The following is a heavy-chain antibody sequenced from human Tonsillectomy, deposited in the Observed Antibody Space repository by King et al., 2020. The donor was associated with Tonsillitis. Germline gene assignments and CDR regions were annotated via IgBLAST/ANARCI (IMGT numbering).Heavy chain of an antibody. V-gene: IGHV5-10-1*03. CDR2: IDPSDSYS. J-gene: IGHJ6*03. D-gene: IGHD6-13*01. CDR1: GYSFTSYW. CDR3: ARSEQQLSTYYYYYYMDV. Sequence: VQLVQSGAEVKKPGGSLRISCKGSGYSFTSYWINWVRQMPGKGLEWLGRIDPSDSYSNYSPSFQGHVSISADKSIPTVYLQWGSLEASDTAIYYCARSEQQLSTYYYYYYMDVWGKGTTVTVSS.